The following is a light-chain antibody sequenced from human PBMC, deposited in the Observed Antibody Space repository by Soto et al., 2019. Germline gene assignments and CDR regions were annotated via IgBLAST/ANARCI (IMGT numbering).Light chain of an antibody. V-gene: IGKV3D-20*02. CDR2: SAS. CDR3: QQRSNWPLT. CDR1: QTISSNY. Sequence: EVVLTQSPDTLSLSPGERATLSCRASQTISSNYVAWYQQKPGQAPRLLIYSASSRATGIPDRFSGSGSGTHFTLTISSLEPEDFAVYYCQQRSNWPLTFGGGTKVDIK. J-gene: IGKJ4*01.